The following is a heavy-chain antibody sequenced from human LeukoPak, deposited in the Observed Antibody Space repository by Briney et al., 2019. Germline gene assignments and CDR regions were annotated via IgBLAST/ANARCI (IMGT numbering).Heavy chain of an antibody. CDR2: IFSGGST. CDR1: GFTVSSNY. D-gene: IGHD6-19*01. CDR3: ARDLKTSGWYGDFDY. Sequence: PGGSLRLSCVASGFTVSSNYMSWVRQAPGKGLEWVSAIFSGGSTFYADSVTGRFTISRDNSKNTVYLEMNSLRAEDRAVYYCARDLKTSGWYGDFDYWGQGTLVTVSS. V-gene: IGHV3-53*01. J-gene: IGHJ4*02.